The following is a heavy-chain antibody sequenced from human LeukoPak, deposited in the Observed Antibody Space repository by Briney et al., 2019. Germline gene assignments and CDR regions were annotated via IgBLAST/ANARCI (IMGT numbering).Heavy chain of an antibody. CDR2: ISYDGSNK. D-gene: IGHD1-26*01. Sequence: GGSLRLPCAASGFTFSSYAMHWVRQAPGKGLEWVAVISYDGSNKYYADSVKGRFTISRDNSKNTLYLQMNSLRAEDTAVYYCARGREDYYYYGMDVWGQGTTVTVSS. CDR3: ARGREDYYYYGMDV. CDR1: GFTFSSYA. J-gene: IGHJ6*02. V-gene: IGHV3-30*04.